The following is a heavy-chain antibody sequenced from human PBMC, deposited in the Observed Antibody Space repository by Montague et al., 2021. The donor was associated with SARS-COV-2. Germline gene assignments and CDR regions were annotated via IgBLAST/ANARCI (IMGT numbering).Heavy chain of an antibody. V-gene: IGHV4-59*01. D-gene: IGHD3-3*01. Sequence: SETLSLTCTVSGGAISTYFWSWIRQPPGKGLEWIGYIFYSGSTNYNPSLKSRITISVDTSKNQFSLRLPSVTAADTAIYYCARDRQLYNSHSGFDSWGQGTLVTVSS. CDR3: ARDRQLYNSHSGFDS. CDR1: GGAISTYF. CDR2: IFYSGST. J-gene: IGHJ4*02.